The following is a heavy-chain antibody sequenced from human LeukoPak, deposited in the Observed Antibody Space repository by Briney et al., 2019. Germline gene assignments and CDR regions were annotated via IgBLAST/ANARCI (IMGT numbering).Heavy chain of an antibody. CDR3: ATGWFDP. V-gene: IGHV3-53*04. CDR1: GFTVSSNY. Sequence: GESLRLSCAASGFTVSSNYMSWVRQAPGQGLELVSVIYSGGSTYYDDSVKGRFTISRHNSKNTLYLQMNSLRDEDPAVYCCATGWFDPGGQGTLVTVS. D-gene: IGHD2-8*02. CDR2: IYSGGST. J-gene: IGHJ5*02.